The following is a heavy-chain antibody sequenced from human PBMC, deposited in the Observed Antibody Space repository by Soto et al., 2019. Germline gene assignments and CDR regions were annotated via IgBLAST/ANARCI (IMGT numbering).Heavy chain of an antibody. CDR3: ARGFFYDSSRSRGDFDS. V-gene: IGHV3-30-3*01. CDR1: GFTFSSYA. CDR2: ISYDGSNK. J-gene: IGHJ4*02. D-gene: IGHD3-22*01. Sequence: QVQLVESGGGVVQPGRSLRLSCAASGFTFSSYAMHWVRQAPGKGLEWVAVISYDGSNKYYADSVKGLFTISRDNSKNPVYLQMTRPRAEDTAVYYCARGFFYDSSRSRGDFDSWGQGTLVTVYS.